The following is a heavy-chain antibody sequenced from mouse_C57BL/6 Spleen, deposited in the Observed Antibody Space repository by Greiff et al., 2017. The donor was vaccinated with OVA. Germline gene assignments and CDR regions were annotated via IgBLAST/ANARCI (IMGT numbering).Heavy chain of an antibody. D-gene: IGHD2-1*01. Sequence: EVMLVESGEGLVKPGGSLKLSCAASGFTFSSYAMSWVRQTPEKRLEWVAYISSGGDYIYYADTVKGRFTISRDNARNTLYLQMSSLKSEDTAMYYCTLIYYGNYFDYWGQGTTLTVSS. CDR1: GFTFSSYA. J-gene: IGHJ2*01. V-gene: IGHV5-9-1*02. CDR2: ISSGGDYI. CDR3: TLIYYGNYFDY.